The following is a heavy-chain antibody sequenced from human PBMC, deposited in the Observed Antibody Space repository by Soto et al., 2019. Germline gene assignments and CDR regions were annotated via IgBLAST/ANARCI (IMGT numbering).Heavy chain of an antibody. Sequence: SETLSLTCTVSGGSISSSSYYWGWIRQPPGKGLEWIGSIYYSGSTYYNPSLKSRVTISVDTSKNQFSLKLSSVTAADTAVYYWARHDWGGAVAGTLTGYFQHWGQGTPVTVSS. D-gene: IGHD6-19*01. V-gene: IGHV4-39*01. CDR3: ARHDWGGAVAGTLTGYFQH. CDR1: GGSISSSSYY. J-gene: IGHJ1*01. CDR2: IYYSGST.